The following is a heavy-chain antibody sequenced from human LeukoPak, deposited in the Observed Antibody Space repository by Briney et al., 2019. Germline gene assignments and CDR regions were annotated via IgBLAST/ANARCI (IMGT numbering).Heavy chain of an antibody. Sequence: GGSLRLSCAASGFTFSSYGMHWVRQAPGKGLEWVAFIRYDGSNKYYADSVKGRFTISRDNSKNTLYLQMNSLRGEETAVYYCAKVTSPYYYYMDVWGKETTVTVSS. J-gene: IGHJ6*03. CDR3: AKVTSPYYYYMDV. CDR1: GFTFSSYG. V-gene: IGHV3-30*02. CDR2: IRYDGSNK.